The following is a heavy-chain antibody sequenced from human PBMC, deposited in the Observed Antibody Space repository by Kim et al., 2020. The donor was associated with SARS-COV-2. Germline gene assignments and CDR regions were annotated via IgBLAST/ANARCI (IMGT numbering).Heavy chain of an antibody. D-gene: IGHD4-4*01. Sequence: ESVKGRSTISRDNSKTTLYLKMNSRRAEDTAVYYCAKGGSNWSGGWFDPWGQGTLVTVSS. CDR3: AKGGSNWSGGWFDP. V-gene: IGHV3-23*01. J-gene: IGHJ5*02.